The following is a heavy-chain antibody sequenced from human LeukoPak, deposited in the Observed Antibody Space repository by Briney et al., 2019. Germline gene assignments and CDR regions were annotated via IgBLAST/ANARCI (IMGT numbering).Heavy chain of an antibody. CDR1: GGSISTYY. CDR2: IYSSGST. J-gene: IGHJ6*03. Sequence: SETLSLTCTVSGGSISTYYWSWIRQPAGKGLEWIGRIYSSGSTNYNPSLKSRVTMSVDTSKNQFSLKVRSVTAADTAIYYCARDRGHASSWYNKKYFYYYTDVWGKGTTVTISS. D-gene: IGHD6-13*01. V-gene: IGHV4-4*07. CDR3: ARDRGHASSWYNKKYFYYYTDV.